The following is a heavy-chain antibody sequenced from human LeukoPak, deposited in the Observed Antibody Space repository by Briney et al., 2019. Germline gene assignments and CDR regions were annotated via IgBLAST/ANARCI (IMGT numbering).Heavy chain of an antibody. V-gene: IGHV4-61*02. CDR2: VYTGVGVHPSGST. J-gene: IGHJ5*02. CDR1: GGSMHSGSYY. Sequence: PSQTLSLTCIVSGGSMHSGSYYWTWIRQPAGKGLEWVGRVYTGVGVHPSGSTHFNPSLKSRVTMSVDTSKNQFSLRLNSVTAADTAVYYCARGSQYNGFDHWGQGTLVTVSS. CDR3: ARGSQYNGFDH.